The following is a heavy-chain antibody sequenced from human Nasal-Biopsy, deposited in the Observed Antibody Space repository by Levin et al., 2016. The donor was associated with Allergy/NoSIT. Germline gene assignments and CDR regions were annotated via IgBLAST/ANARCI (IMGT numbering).Heavy chain of an antibody. Sequence: SETLSLTCTVSGDSINTRTYYWGWIRQPPGKGLEWIGYKYYIGNTYYNPSLKRRVTISVDTSKNQFSLKLNSVTAADTAVYYCARGDCANTCFYHFMDVWGRGTTVTVSS. V-gene: IGHV4-31*03. CDR3: ARGDCANTCFYHFMDV. CDR2: KYYIGNT. J-gene: IGHJ6*03. D-gene: IGHD2-8*01. CDR1: GDSINTRTYY.